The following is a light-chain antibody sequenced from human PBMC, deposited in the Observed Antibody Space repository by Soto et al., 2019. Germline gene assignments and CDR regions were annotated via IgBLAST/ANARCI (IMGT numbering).Light chain of an antibody. CDR3: QEYGSSPTT. CDR2: GAS. CDR1: QSVSSSY. J-gene: IGKJ1*01. V-gene: IGKV3-20*01. Sequence: EIVLTQSTGTLSLSPGERATLSCRASQSVSSSYLAWYQQKPGQAPRLLIYGASSRATGIPDRFSGRGSGTDFTFTISRLEAEDVAVDYCQEYGSSPTTFGQGTKVE.